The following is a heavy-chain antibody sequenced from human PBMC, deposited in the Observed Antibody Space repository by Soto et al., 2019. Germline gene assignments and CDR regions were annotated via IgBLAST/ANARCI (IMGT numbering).Heavy chain of an antibody. CDR2: INHSGST. D-gene: IGHD6-6*01. V-gene: IGHV4-34*01. Sequence: NPSETLSLTCAVYGGSFSGYYWRWIRHPPGKGLEWIGEINHSGSTNYNPSLKSRVTISVDTSKNQFSLKLSSVTAADTAVYYCARAHSSSGYYYYGMDVWGQGTTVT. CDR1: GGSFSGYY. J-gene: IGHJ6*02. CDR3: ARAHSSSGYYYYGMDV.